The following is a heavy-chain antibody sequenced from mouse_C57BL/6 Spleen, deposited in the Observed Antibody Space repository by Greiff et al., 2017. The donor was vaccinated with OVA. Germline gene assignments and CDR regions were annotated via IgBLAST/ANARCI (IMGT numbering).Heavy chain of an antibody. CDR1: GYTFTDYY. J-gene: IGHJ2*01. D-gene: IGHD1-1*01. CDR2: INPYNGGP. CDR3: ARWDGSSSYYFDY. V-gene: IGHV1-19*01. Sequence: EVQLQQSGPVLVKPGASVKMSCKASGYTFTDYYMNWVKQSHGKSLEWIGVINPYNGGPSYNQKFKGKATLTVDKSSSTAYMELNSLTSEDSAVYYCARWDGSSSYYFDYWGQGTTRTVSS.